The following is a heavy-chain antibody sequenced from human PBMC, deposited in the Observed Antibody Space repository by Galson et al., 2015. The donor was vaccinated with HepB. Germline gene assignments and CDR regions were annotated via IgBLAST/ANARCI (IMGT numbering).Heavy chain of an antibody. Sequence: SLRLSCAASGFTFSGYVMSWVRQAPGKGLEWVSSISGGGGSTDYVDSVKGRFTISRDNSKNTMYLQMNSLRAEDTAVYYCAKKTGGLYPFDYWGQGTLVTVSS. D-gene: IGHD2-2*02. CDR1: GFTFSGYV. CDR2: ISGGGGST. V-gene: IGHV3-23*01. J-gene: IGHJ4*02. CDR3: AKKTGGLYPFDY.